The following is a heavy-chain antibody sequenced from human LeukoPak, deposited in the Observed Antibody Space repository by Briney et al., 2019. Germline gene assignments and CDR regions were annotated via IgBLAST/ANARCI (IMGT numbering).Heavy chain of an antibody. CDR1: GFTFSNYA. V-gene: IGHV3-48*01. CDR2: ISSSSSTI. CDR3: ARELDYYDSSGLGY. J-gene: IGHJ4*02. D-gene: IGHD3-22*01. Sequence: PGGSLRLSCAASGFTFSNYAMSWVRQAPGKGLEWVSYISSSSSTIYYADSVKGRFTISRDNAKNSLYLQMNSLRAEDTAVYYCARELDYYDSSGLGYWGQGTLVTVSS.